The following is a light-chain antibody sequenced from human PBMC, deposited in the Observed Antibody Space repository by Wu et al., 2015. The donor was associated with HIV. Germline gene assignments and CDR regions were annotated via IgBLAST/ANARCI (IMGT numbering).Light chain of an antibody. J-gene: IGKJ3*01. CDR2: AAF. V-gene: IGKV1-39*01. CDR3: QQSYNSPFT. CDR1: QSISRS. Sequence: DIQMTQPPSSLSASVGDRVIITCRATQSISRSLNWYQQKPGKAPNLLIYAAFSLQSGVPSRFIGGGSGTEFTLTISSLQPEDFATYYCQQSYNSPFTFGPGTKVDVK.